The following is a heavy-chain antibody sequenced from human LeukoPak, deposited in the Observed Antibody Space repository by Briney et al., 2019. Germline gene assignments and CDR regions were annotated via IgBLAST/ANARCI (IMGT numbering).Heavy chain of an antibody. CDR2: IYYSGST. CDR1: GGSISSSSYY. J-gene: IGHJ4*02. D-gene: IGHD2-2*01. V-gene: IGHV4-39*07. CDR3: ARDQLEAFDY. Sequence: PSETLSLTCTVSGGSISSSSYYWGWIRQPPWKGLEWIGSIYYSGSTYYNPSLKSRVTISVDTSKNQFSLKLSSVTAADTAVYYCARDQLEAFDYWGQGTLVTVSS.